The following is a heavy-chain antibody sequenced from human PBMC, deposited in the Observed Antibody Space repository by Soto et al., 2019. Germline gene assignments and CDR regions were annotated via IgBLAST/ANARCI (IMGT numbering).Heavy chain of an antibody. CDR2: INPGGGST. Sequence: GASVKVSCKASGYTFTSYYMHWVRQAPGQGLEWMGIINPGGGSTSYAQKFQGRVTMTRDTSTSTVYMELSSLRSEDTAVYYCARDDGWELLKGFVDYWGQGTLVTVSS. D-gene: IGHD1-26*01. CDR1: GYTFTSYY. V-gene: IGHV1-46*01. J-gene: IGHJ4*02. CDR3: ARDDGWELLKGFVDY.